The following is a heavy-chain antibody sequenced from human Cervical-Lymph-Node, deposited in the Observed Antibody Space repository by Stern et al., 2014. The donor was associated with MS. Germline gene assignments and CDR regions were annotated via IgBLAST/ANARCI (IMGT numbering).Heavy chain of an antibody. V-gene: IGHV3-33*01. CDR1: GFTFSSSG. Sequence: VQLLESGGGVVQPGRSLRLSCAASGFTFSSSGMHWVRQAPGKGLEWLASLWYDGSNRYYADSVKGRFTISRDNSKNTLYLQMNSLRAEDTAVYYCAREGGNTAEYFQHWGQGTLVTVSS. D-gene: IGHD4-23*01. CDR3: AREGGNTAEYFQH. CDR2: LWYDGSNR. J-gene: IGHJ1*01.